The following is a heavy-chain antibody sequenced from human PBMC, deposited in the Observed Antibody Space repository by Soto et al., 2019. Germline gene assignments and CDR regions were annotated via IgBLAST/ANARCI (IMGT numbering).Heavy chain of an antibody. Sequence: VQLVESGGGVVQPERSLRLSCVASRFTFSDYGMHWVRQAPGKGLEGVAVIWHDGLKKDYVDSVKGRFTVSRDNSKNTLYLQMNSLRVEDTATYYCARDRGADAPIDFWGQGTLVTVSS. CDR1: RFTFSDYG. J-gene: IGHJ4*02. V-gene: IGHV3-33*01. CDR3: ARDRGADAPIDF. CDR2: IWHDGLKK.